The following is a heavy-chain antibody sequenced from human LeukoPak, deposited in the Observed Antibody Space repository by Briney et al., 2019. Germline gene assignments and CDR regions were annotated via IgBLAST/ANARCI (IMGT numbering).Heavy chain of an antibody. CDR1: GDSVSSNSAA. D-gene: IGHD3-9*01. CDR3: VFVHCITIFRLVIIFRASDAFDI. V-gene: IGHV6-1*01. J-gene: IGHJ3*02. Sequence: SQTLSLTCAISGDSVSSNSAAWNWVRQSPSRGLEWLGRTYYRSKWYNDYAVSVKSRITINPDTSKNQFSLQLNSVTPEDTAVYYCVFVHCITIFRLVIIFRASDAFDIWGQGTMVTVSS. CDR2: TYYRSKWYN.